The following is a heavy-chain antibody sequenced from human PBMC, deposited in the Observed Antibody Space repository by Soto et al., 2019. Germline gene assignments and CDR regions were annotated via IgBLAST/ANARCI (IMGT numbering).Heavy chain of an antibody. J-gene: IGHJ4*02. CDR2: IIPILGIA. D-gene: IGHD5-12*01. Sequence: QVQLVQSGAEVKKPGSSVEVSCKASGGTFSSYTISWVRQAPGQGLEWMGRIIPILGIANYAQKFQGRVTITADKSTSTAYMELSSLRSEDTAVYYCARGYSGYDKAIDYWGQGTLVTVSS. CDR3: ARGYSGYDKAIDY. V-gene: IGHV1-69*02. CDR1: GGTFSSYT.